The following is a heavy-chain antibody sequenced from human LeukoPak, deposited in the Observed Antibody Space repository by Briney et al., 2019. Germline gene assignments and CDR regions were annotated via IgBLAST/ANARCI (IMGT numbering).Heavy chain of an antibody. V-gene: IGHV4-34*01. CDR1: GGSFSGYY. J-gene: IGHJ4*02. CDR3: ARHPVAGNSYYFDY. D-gene: IGHD6-19*01. CDR2: INHSGST. Sequence: KSSETLSLTCAVYGGSFSGYYWGWIRQPPGKGLEWIGEINHSGSTNYNPSLTSRVTISVDTSKNQFSLKLSSVTAADTAVYYCARHPVAGNSYYFDYWGQGTLVTVSS.